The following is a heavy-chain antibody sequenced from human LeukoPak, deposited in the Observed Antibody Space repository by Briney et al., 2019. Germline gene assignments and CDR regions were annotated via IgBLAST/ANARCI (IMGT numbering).Heavy chain of an antibody. CDR1: GGSFSGYY. CDR3: ARDLGYSGYGPTPDDAFDI. D-gene: IGHD5-12*01. V-gene: IGHV4-34*01. J-gene: IGHJ3*02. CDR2: INHSGST. Sequence: SETLSLTCAVYGGSFSGYYWSWIRQPPGKGLEWIGEINHSGSTNYNPSLKSRVTISVDTSKNQFSLKLSSVTAADTAVYYCARDLGYSGYGPTPDDAFDIWGQGTMVTVSS.